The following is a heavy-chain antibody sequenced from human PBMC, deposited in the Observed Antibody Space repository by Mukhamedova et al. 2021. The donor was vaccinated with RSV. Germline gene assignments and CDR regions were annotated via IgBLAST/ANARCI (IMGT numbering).Heavy chain of an antibody. D-gene: IGHD6-13*01. Sequence: GLEWIGHIYASGSTNYNPSLKSRVTMSVDTSNNRFSLKLSSVTAADTAVYYCARTSYIAAAASYYFDHWGQGTLVTVSS. CDR3: ARTSYIAAAASYYFDH. J-gene: IGHJ4*02. CDR2: IYASGST. V-gene: IGHV4-4*07.